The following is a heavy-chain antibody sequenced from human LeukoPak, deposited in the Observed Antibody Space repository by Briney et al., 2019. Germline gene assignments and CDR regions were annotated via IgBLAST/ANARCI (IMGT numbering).Heavy chain of an antibody. CDR1: GGSINSSGFY. CDR2: FYSSGST. D-gene: IGHD7-27*01. J-gene: IGHJ4*02. Sequence: PSEALSLTCTVSGGSINSSGFYWGWIRQPPGKGLEWIGSFYSSGSTYYNPSLKSRVTISVDTSRNQFSLKLTSVTAADTAVYYCAGRILGKTSDSWGQGTLVTVSS. CDR3: AGRILGKTSDS. V-gene: IGHV4-39*01.